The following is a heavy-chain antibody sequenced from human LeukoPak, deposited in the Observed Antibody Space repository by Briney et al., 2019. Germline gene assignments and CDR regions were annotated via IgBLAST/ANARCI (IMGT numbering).Heavy chain of an antibody. Sequence: GGSLRLSCAASGFTFTICAMNWVRQAPGKGLEWVSGISGSGSSTYYADSVKGRFTISRDSSKNTVYLQMSSLRAGDTAVYYCAKAEGSYKTLIDYWGQGTLVTVSS. D-gene: IGHD3-10*01. CDR2: ISGSGSST. J-gene: IGHJ4*02. CDR3: AKAEGSYKTLIDY. CDR1: GFTFTICA. V-gene: IGHV3-23*01.